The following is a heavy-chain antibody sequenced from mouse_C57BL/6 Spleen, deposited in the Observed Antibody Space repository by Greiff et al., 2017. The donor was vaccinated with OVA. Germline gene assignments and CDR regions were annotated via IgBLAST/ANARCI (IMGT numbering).Heavy chain of an antibody. V-gene: IGHV1-61*01. CDR1: GYTFTSYW. CDR3: GRRAAQAA. D-gene: IGHD3-2*02. CDR2: IYPSDSET. J-gene: IGHJ2*01. Sequence: QVQLQQPGAELVRPGSSVKLSCKASGYTFTSYWMDWVKQRPGQGLEWIGNIYPSDSETHYNQKFKDKATLTVDKSSSTAYMQLSSLTSEECAVYYCGRRAAQAAWGQGTTLTVSS.